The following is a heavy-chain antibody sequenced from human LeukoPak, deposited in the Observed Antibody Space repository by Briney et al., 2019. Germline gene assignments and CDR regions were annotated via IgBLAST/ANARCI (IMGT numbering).Heavy chain of an antibody. V-gene: IGHV4-39*01. CDR2: IYYSGIT. J-gene: IGHJ3*02. D-gene: IGHD5-18*01. CDR3: ARHVDTGPHGAFDI. Sequence: SETLSLTCTVSGGSISSSSYYWGWIRQPPGKGLEWIGSIYYSGITYYNPSLKSRVTISVDTSKNQFSLKLSSVTAADTAVYYCARHVDTGPHGAFDIWGQGTMVTVSS. CDR1: GGSISSSSYY.